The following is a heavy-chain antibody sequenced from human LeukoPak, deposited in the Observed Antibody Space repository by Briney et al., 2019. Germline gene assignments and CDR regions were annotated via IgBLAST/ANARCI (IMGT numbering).Heavy chain of an antibody. V-gene: IGHV4-4*02. CDR3: ASDYGGNSGLFDC. J-gene: IGHJ4*02. CDR1: GGSISSSNW. CDR2: IYHSGST. Sequence: PSETLSLTCAVSGGSISSSNWWSWVRQPPGKGLEWIGEIYHSGSTNYNPSLKSRVTISVDTSKNQFSLKLSSVTAADTAVYYCASDYGGNSGLFDCWGQGTLVTVSS. D-gene: IGHD4-23*01.